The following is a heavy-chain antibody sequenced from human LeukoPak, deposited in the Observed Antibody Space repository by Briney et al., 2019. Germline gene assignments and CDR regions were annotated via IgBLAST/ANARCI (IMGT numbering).Heavy chain of an antibody. D-gene: IGHD3-16*01. CDR1: GFTFSSYW. CDR3: ANDRGDLDY. Sequence: GGSLRLSCAASGFTFSSYWMSWVRQAPGKGLEWVANIKQDGSEKYYVDSVKGRFTISRDNSKNTLYLQMNSLRAEDTAVYYCANDRGDLDYWGQGTLVTVSS. V-gene: IGHV3-7*01. CDR2: IKQDGSEK. J-gene: IGHJ4*02.